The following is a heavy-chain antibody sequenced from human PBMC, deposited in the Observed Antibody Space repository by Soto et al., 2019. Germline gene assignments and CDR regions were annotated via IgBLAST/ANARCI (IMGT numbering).Heavy chain of an antibody. J-gene: IGHJ5*02. Sequence: ASVKVSCKAPAYTFTSYYIHWVRQAPGHGLEWMGIINPSGGSRRFAQTVQGRSTMTTDTSTSKVYMELRSLSSEDTAVYYYARSSGGVLGIIIEGCNWLAAWGQGSLVTVYS. D-gene: IGHD1-26*01. V-gene: IGHV1-46*01. CDR2: INPSGGSR. CDR1: AYTFTSYY. CDR3: ARSSGGVLGIIIEGCNWLAA.